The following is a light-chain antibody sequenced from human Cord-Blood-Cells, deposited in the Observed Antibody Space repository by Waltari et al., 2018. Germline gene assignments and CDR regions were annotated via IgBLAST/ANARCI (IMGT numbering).Light chain of an antibody. J-gene: IGKJ2*01. CDR2: GAS. CDR3: QQYGSSPPYT. V-gene: IGKV3-20*01. Sequence: EIVLTQSPGTLSLSPGERATLSCRASQSVSSSYLAWYQQKPGQAPRLLIHGASSRATGIPDRCSGSGSVTDFTLTISRLEPEDFAVYYCQQYGSSPPYTFGQGTKLEIK. CDR1: QSVSSSY.